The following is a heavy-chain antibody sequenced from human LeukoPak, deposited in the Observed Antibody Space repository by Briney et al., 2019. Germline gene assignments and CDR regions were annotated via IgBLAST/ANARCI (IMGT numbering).Heavy chain of an antibody. J-gene: IGHJ5*02. D-gene: IGHD2-15*01. Sequence: GGSLRLSCAASGFTFSSYSMNWVRQAPGKGLEWVSSISSSSSYIYYADSVKGRFTISRDNAKNSLYLQMNSLRAEDTAVYYCARGTRLRGTYCSGGSCGNWFDPWGQGTLVTASS. CDR2: ISSSSSYI. CDR1: GFTFSSYS. CDR3: ARGTRLRGTYCSGGSCGNWFDP. V-gene: IGHV3-21*01.